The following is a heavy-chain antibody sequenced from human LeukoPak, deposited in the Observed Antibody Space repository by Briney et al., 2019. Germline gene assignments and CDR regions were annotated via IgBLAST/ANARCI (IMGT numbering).Heavy chain of an antibody. CDR2: IYYSGST. J-gene: IGHJ4*02. Sequence: SETLSLTCTVSGGSISRSSYYWGWIRQPPGKGLEWIGSIYYSGSTYYNPSLKSRVTISVDTSKNQFSLKLSSVTAADTAVYYCAREPGYNSGSVDWGQGTLVTVSS. V-gene: IGHV4-39*07. CDR3: AREPGYNSGSVD. D-gene: IGHD6-19*01. CDR1: GGSISRSSYY.